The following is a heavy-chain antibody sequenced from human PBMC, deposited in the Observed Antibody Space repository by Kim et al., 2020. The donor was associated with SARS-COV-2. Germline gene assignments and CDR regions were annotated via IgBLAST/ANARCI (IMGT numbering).Heavy chain of an antibody. Sequence: ASVKVSCKASGYTFTSYGISWVRQAPGQGLEWMGWISAYNGNTNYAQKLQGRVTMTTDTSTSTAYMELRSLRSDDTAVYYCARVSRGNLWFGELDTDYWGQGTLVTVSS. CDR1: GYTFTSYG. CDR3: ARVSRGNLWFGELDTDY. V-gene: IGHV1-18*01. CDR2: ISAYNGNT. J-gene: IGHJ4*02. D-gene: IGHD3-10*01.